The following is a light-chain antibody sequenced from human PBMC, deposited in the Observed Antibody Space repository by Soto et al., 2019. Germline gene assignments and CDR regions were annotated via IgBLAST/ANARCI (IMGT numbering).Light chain of an antibody. Sequence: QSVLTQPASVSGSPGQSITISCTGTSSDVGGYNYVSWYQQHPGKAPKLMISGVSNRPSGVSNRFSGSKSGNTASLTIPGLQTEDEADYYCISYTTSVTYVXGTGTKVTVL. V-gene: IGLV2-14*01. CDR1: SSDVGGYNY. CDR2: GVS. J-gene: IGLJ1*01. CDR3: ISYTTSVTYV.